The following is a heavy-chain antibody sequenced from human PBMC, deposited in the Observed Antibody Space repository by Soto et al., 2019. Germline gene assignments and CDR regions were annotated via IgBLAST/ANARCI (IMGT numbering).Heavy chain of an antibody. D-gene: IGHD5-12*01. Sequence: QVQLQESGPGLVKPWETLSLTCAVSGGSVRSDTYYWSWIRQPPGMGLEWIGYSHYSGRINYNPSLKSRVTISVDTSKNQFSLTLSSMTAADTAVYYCAREVGDGYNYDYWGQGTLVTVSS. V-gene: IGHV4-61*01. J-gene: IGHJ4*02. CDR2: SHYSGRI. CDR1: GGSVRSDTYY. CDR3: AREVGDGYNYDY.